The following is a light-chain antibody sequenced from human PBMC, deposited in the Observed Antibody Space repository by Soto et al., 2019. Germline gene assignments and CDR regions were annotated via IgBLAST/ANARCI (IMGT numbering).Light chain of an antibody. J-gene: IGLJ2*01. CDR3: CSFATSSSNVV. V-gene: IGLV2-23*01. CDR2: EGY. CDR1: SSDVGTYNF. Sequence: QSVLTQPASVSGSPGQSITISCTATSSDVGTYNFVSWYQQHPGRAPKLMIYEGYKRPSGVSNRFSGSKSGNTASLTVSGLQAEDEADYYCCSFATSSSNVVFGGGTKLTVL.